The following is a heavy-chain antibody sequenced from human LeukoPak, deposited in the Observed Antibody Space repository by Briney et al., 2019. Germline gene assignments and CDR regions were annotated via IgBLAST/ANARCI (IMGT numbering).Heavy chain of an antibody. CDR3: VRESTAGEAFDM. CDR1: GFTFSTYA. D-gene: IGHD3-16*01. Sequence: GRSLRLSCAASGFTFSTYAMHWVRQAPGKGLEWVSLTSYDDFNKYYADSVKGRFTISRDNSKNTLYLQMISLRAEDTAVYYCVRESTAGEAFDMWGQGAMVTVSS. J-gene: IGHJ3*02. CDR2: TSYDDFNK. V-gene: IGHV3-30-3*01.